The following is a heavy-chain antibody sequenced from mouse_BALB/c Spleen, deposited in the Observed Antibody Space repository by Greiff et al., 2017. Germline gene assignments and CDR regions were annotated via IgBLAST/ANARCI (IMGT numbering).Heavy chain of an antibody. D-gene: IGHD2-1*01. CDR1: GFTFSSYA. J-gene: IGHJ3*01. CDR3: AREDGNYVPFAY. V-gene: IGHV5-9-4*01. CDR2: ISSGGSYT. Sequence: EVMLVESGGGLVKPGGSLKLSCAASGFTFSSYAMSWVRQSPEKRLEWVAEISSGGSYTYYPDTVTGRFTISRDNAKNTLYLEMSSLRSEDTAMYYCAREDGNYVPFAYWGQGTLVTVSA.